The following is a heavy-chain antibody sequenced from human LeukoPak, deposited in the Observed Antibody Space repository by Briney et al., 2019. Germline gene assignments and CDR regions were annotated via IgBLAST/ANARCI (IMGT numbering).Heavy chain of an antibody. Sequence: GGSLRLSCAASGFTFSNYAMNWVRQAPGKGLEWVSGIRGSGASTYYADSVKGRFTISRDNSKNTLFLHLNSLRVEDSALYYCVKDFYSSAWFATFDSWGLGSLVTVSS. CDR2: IRGSGAST. V-gene: IGHV3-23*01. D-gene: IGHD4-11*01. CDR1: GFTFSNYA. CDR3: VKDFYSSAWFATFDS. J-gene: IGHJ4*02.